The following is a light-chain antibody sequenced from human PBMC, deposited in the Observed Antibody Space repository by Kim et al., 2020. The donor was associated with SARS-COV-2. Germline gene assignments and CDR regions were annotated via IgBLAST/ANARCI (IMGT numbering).Light chain of an antibody. CDR3: QQFNNWPYT. CDR1: QTVSSN. CDR2: GAS. V-gene: IGKV3-15*01. J-gene: IGKJ2*01. Sequence: EIVMTQSPATLSVSPGERATLSCRASQTVSSNLAWYQQKPGQAPRLLIYGASTRASDIPARFSGSGSGTEFTLTISSLQSEDFAVYYCQQFNNWPYTFAQGTKLEI.